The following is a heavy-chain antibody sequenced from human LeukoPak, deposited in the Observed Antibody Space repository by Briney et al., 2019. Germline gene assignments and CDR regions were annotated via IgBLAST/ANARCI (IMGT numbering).Heavy chain of an antibody. V-gene: IGHV3-30*18. Sequence: GGSLRLSCAASGFTFSSYGMHWVRQAPGKGLEWVAVISYDGSNKYYADSVKGRFTISRDNSKNTLYLQMNSLRAEDTAVYYCAKDLGFGELSNNWFDPWGQGTLVTVSS. CDR2: ISYDGSNK. D-gene: IGHD3-10*01. CDR3: AKDLGFGELSNNWFDP. CDR1: GFTFSSYG. J-gene: IGHJ5*02.